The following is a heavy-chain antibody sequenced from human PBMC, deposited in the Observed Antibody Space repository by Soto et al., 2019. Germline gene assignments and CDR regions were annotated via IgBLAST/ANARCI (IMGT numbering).Heavy chain of an antibody. D-gene: IGHD7-27*01. V-gene: IGHV3-30*18. CDR3: AKTTGDSY. CDR2: ISYDGSNK. CDR1: GFTFSSYG. J-gene: IGHJ4*02. Sequence: GGSLRLSXAASGFTFSSYGMPWVRQAPGKGLEWVAVISYDGSNKYYADSVKGRFTISRDNSKNTLYLQMNSLRAEDTAVYYCAKTTGDSYWGQGTLVTVSS.